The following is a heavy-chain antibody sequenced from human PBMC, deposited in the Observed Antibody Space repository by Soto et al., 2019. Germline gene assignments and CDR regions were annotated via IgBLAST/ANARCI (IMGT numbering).Heavy chain of an antibody. CDR3: ARGVYGSGNYYTGPSVLDI. CDR1: GGTLSDHG. CDR2: TIPVFNTA. D-gene: IGHD3-10*01. V-gene: IGHV1-69*06. Sequence: QVQLEQSGAEVKKPGSSVKVSCKASGGTLSDHGVAWLRQAPGQGLEWMGGTIPVFNTAKYAQKFQGRVTVTADNFTNIAYMELSSLRSEDTAFYFCARGVYGSGNYYTGPSVLDIWGQGTMVIVSS. J-gene: IGHJ3*02.